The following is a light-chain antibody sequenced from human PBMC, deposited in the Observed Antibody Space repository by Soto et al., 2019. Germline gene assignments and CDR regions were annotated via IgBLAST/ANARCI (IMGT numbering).Light chain of an antibody. J-gene: IGKJ1*01. CDR3: QQYNNWPPWT. Sequence: EVVLTQSPATLSLSPGERATLSCRASQSVSTYLAWYQQKPGQAPRLLIYDASNRATGISDRFSGSGSGTDFTLTISSLEPEDFAVYYCQQYNNWPPWTFGQGTKVEIK. CDR1: QSVSTY. V-gene: IGKV3-11*01. CDR2: DAS.